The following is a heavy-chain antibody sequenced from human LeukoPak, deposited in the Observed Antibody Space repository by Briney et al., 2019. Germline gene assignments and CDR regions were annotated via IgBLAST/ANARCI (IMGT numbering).Heavy chain of an antibody. CDR2: ISWNSGSI. Sequence: QAGGSLRLSCAASGFTFDDYAMHWVRQAPGKGLEWVSGISWNSGSIGYADSVKGRFPISRDNAKNSLYLQMNSLRAEDTALYYCAQEHPSALRYFDWLLPISPYYFDYWGQGTLVTVSS. CDR1: GFTFDDYA. D-gene: IGHD3-9*01. V-gene: IGHV3-9*01. J-gene: IGHJ4*02. CDR3: AQEHPSALRYFDWLLPISPYYFDY.